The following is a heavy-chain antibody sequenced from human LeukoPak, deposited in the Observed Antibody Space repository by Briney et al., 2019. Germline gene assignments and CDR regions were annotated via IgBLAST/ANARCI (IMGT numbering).Heavy chain of an antibody. V-gene: IGHV3-11*05. CDR1: GFTFSDHY. Sequence: GGSLRLSCVASGFTFSDHYMSWIRQTPGKGVEWVSYITISSSTKYADFVKGRFTISRDNAQNSLFLQMDSLRAEDTAVYYCARDPFTGVFDLWGQGTMVTVSS. CDR3: ARDPFTGVFDL. D-gene: IGHD3-10*01. J-gene: IGHJ3*01. CDR2: ITISSST.